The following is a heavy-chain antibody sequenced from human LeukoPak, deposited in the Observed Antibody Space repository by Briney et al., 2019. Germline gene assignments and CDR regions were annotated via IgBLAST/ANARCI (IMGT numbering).Heavy chain of an antibody. J-gene: IGHJ4*02. V-gene: IGHV3-48*01. CDR2: ISSSSNTI. Sequence: GGSLRLSCAASGFTFSSYSMNWVRQAPGKGLEWASYISSSSNTIYYADSVKGRFTISRDNAKNSLYLQMNSLRAEDTAVYYCARDILDWGQGTLVTVSS. D-gene: IGHD2-15*01. CDR3: ARDILD. CDR1: GFTFSSYS.